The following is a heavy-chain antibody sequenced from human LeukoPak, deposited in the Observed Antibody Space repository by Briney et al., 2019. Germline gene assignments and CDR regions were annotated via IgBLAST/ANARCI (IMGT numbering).Heavy chain of an antibody. D-gene: IGHD3-10*01. V-gene: IGHV1-8*02. J-gene: IGHJ4*02. CDR1: GYTFTSYD. Sequence: ASVKVSCKASGYTFTSYDINWVRQATGQGLEWMGWMNPNSGNTGYAQKFQGRVTMTTDTSTSTAYMELRSLRSDDTAVYYCARAAGSGASFDYWGQGTLVTVSS. CDR2: MNPNSGNT. CDR3: ARAAGSGASFDY.